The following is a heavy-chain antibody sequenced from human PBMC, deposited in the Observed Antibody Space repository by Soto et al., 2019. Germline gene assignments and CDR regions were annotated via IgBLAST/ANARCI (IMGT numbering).Heavy chain of an antibody. V-gene: IGHV1-2*02. J-gene: IGHJ4*02. CDR3: ARGGVIAVAGLDY. CDR1: GYTFTGYY. Sequence: GASVNVSFKSSGYTFTGYYIHWVRQAPGQGLEWMGWINPNSGGTNYAQKFQGRVTMTRDTSISTAYMELSRLRSDDTAVYYCARGGVIAVAGLDYWGQGTLVTVSS. CDR2: INPNSGGT. D-gene: IGHD6-19*01.